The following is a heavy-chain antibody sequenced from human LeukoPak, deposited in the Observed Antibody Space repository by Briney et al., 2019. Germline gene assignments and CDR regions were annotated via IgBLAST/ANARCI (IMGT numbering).Heavy chain of an antibody. CDR1: GFTFSSYG. J-gene: IGHJ6*02. D-gene: IGHD3-10*01. CDR2: ISYDGSNK. Sequence: PGRSLRLSCAASGFTFSSYGMHWVREAPGKGLEGVTVISYDGSNKYYADSVKGRFTISRDNSKNTLYLQMNSLRAEDTAVYYCAKVLRADYGSGRHLTAHYYYYYGMDVWGQGTTVTVSS. CDR3: AKVLRADYGSGRHLTAHYYYYYGMDV. V-gene: IGHV3-30*18.